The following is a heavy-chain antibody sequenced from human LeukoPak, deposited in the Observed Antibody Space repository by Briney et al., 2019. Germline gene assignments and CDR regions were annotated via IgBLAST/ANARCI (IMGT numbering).Heavy chain of an antibody. D-gene: IGHD3-9*01. CDR1: GYTFTGYY. J-gene: IGHJ4*02. V-gene: IGHV1-2*02. CDR3: ARGHLTGYVADS. Sequence: GASVKVSCKASGYTFTGYYMHWVRQAPGHGLEWMGWMNPNSGDTNFGQKLQGRVTMTRDRSISTAYMELSSLRSDDTAVYFCARGHLTGYVADSWGQGTLVTVSS. CDR2: MNPNSGDT.